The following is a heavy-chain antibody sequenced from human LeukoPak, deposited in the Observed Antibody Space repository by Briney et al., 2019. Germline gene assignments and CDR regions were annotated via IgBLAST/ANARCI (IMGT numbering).Heavy chain of an antibody. CDR2: IYYSGNT. J-gene: IGHJ4*02. D-gene: IGHD6-13*01. CDR3: ARDPRTGYSSSWPPFDY. CDR1: GDSISSNSYY. V-gene: IGHV4-39*07. Sequence: MTSETLSLTCTVSGDSISSNSYYWGWIRQAPGKGLEWIGSIYYSGNTYYNPSLKRRVTISVGTTKNQFSLKLSSVTAADTAMYYCARDPRTGYSSSWPPFDYWGQGTLVTVSS.